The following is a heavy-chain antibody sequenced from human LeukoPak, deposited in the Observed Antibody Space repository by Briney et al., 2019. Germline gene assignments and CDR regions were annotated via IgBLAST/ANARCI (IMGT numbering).Heavy chain of an antibody. D-gene: IGHD6-6*01. CDR2: ISAYNGNT. CDR1: GYTFSSYG. CDR3: ARAHSSSSSNY. Sequence: ASVKVSCRASGYTFSSYGINWVRQAPGQGLEWMGWISAYNGNTNYAQKLQGRVTMTTDTSTSTAYMELRSLRSDDTAVYYCARAHSSSSSNYWGQGTLVTVSS. J-gene: IGHJ4*02. V-gene: IGHV1-18*01.